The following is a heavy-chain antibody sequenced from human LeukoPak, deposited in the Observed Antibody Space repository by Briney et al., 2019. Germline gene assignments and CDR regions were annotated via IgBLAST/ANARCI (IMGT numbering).Heavy chain of an antibody. CDR1: GFTFSSYG. Sequence: GGSLRLSCAASGFTFSSYGMHWVRQAPGKGLEWVAVIWYDGSNKYYADSVKGRFTNSRDNSKNTLYLQMNSLRAEDTAVYYCARDKVTNYFDYWGQGTLVTVSS. J-gene: IGHJ4*02. D-gene: IGHD4-11*01. V-gene: IGHV3-33*01. CDR2: IWYDGSNK. CDR3: ARDKVTNYFDY.